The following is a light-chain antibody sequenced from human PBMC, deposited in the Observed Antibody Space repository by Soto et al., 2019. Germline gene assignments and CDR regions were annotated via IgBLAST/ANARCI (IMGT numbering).Light chain of an antibody. Sequence: DIQMTQSPSTLSASVGDRVTITCRTSQSISSWLAWYQQKPGKAPNLLIYMASTLESGVPSRFSGSGSGTEFTLTITSLHPDDFATYYCQQYNVYSPTFGQGTKVDI. CDR2: MAS. CDR1: QSISSW. V-gene: IGKV1-5*03. J-gene: IGKJ1*01. CDR3: QQYNVYSPT.